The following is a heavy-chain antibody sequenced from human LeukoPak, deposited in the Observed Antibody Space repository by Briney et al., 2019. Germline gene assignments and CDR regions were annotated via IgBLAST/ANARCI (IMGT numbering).Heavy chain of an antibody. Sequence: GGSLRLSCAASGFTFATYAMTLVRQAPGKGLEWVSSISSSSSYIYYADSVKGRFTISRDNAKNSLYLQMNSLRAEDTAVYYCARVAGVGAKDYWGQGTLVTVSS. CDR3: ARVAGVGAKDY. CDR2: ISSSSSYI. J-gene: IGHJ4*02. CDR1: GFTFATYA. D-gene: IGHD1-26*01. V-gene: IGHV3-21*01.